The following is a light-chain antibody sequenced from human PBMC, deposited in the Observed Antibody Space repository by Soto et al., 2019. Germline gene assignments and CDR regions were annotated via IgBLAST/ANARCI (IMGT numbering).Light chain of an antibody. J-gene: IGKJ2*01. CDR2: GTS. CDR3: QQYASSPLT. CDR1: QSVGNNY. V-gene: IGKV3-20*01. Sequence: EIVLTQSPGTVSLSPGERATLSCRASQSVGNNYLAWYQKKRGQAPRLLISGTSRRATGVLGRFSGSGTGTDFSLTISRLEPEDSAVSYCQQYASSPLTFGQGTKLEIK.